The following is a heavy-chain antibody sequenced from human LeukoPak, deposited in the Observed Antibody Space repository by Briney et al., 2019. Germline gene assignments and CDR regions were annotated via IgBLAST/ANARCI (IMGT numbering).Heavy chain of an antibody. CDR3: ARGLHAAFDI. CDR1: GFTFSSYW. V-gene: IGHV3-7*04. Sequence: GGSLRLSCAACGFTFSSYWMNWLRQAPGKGLEWVANMQQDGSEKYYVDSVKGRFTISRDNAKNSLYLQMDSLRAEDTAVYYCARGLHAAFDIWGQGTMVTVSS. CDR2: MQQDGSEK. J-gene: IGHJ3*02.